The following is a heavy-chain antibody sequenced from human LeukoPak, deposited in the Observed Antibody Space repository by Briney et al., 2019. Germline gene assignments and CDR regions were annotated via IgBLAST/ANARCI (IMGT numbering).Heavy chain of an antibody. D-gene: IGHD3-22*01. CDR1: GGSISTGDYY. CDR2: IYYSGST. CDR3: AVGHYYHSSGYLFDS. J-gene: IGHJ4*02. V-gene: IGHV4-30-4*01. Sequence: SETLSLTCTVSGGSISTGDYYWSWVRQPPGKGLEYIGYIYYSGSTYYNPSLKSRITISVDTSKNQFSLKLSSVTAADTAVYYCAVGHYYHSSGYLFDSWGQGTLVTVSS.